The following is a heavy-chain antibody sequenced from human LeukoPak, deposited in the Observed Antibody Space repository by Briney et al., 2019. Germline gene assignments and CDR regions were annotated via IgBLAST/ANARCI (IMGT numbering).Heavy chain of an antibody. CDR3: ARHPRVYYYMDV. CDR1: GGSFSGYY. V-gene: IGHV4-34*01. J-gene: IGHJ6*03. Sequence: SETLSLTCAVYGGSFSGYYWSWIRQPPGKGLEWIGEINHSGSTNYNPSLKSRVTISVDTSKNQFSLKLSSVTAADTAVYYCARHPRVYYYMDVWGKGTTVTVSS. CDR2: INHSGST.